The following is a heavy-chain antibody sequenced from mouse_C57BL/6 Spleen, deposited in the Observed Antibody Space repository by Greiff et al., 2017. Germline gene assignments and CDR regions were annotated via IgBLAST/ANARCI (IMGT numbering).Heavy chain of an antibody. V-gene: IGHV1-69*01. D-gene: IGHD1-1*01. CDR2: IDPSDSYT. J-gene: IGHJ4*01. Sequence: VQLQQPGAELVMPGASVKLSCKASGYTFTSYWMHWVKQRPGQGLEWIGEIDPSDSYTNYNQKFKGKSTLTVDKSSSTANMQLSSLTSEDSAVYYCARYYYGSRKGDAMDYWGQGTSVTVSS. CDR1: GYTFTSYW. CDR3: ARYYYGSRKGDAMDY.